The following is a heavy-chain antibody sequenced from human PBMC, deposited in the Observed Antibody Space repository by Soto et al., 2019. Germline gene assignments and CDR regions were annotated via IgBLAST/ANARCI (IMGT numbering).Heavy chain of an antibody. J-gene: IGHJ5*02. Sequence: SETLSLTCTVSGGSISSSSYYWCWIRQPPGKGLEWIGSIYYSGSTYYNPSLKSRVTISVDTSKNQFSLKLSSVTAADTAVYYCARLRAWSGYYTGWFDPWGQGTLVTIS. V-gene: IGHV4-39*01. D-gene: IGHD3-3*01. CDR1: GGSISSSSYY. CDR2: IYYSGST. CDR3: ARLRAWSGYYTGWFDP.